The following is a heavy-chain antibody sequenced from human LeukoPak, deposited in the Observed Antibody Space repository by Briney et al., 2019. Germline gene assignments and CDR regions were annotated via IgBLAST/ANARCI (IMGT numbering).Heavy chain of an antibody. J-gene: IGHJ4*02. CDR2: IPNTSSYT. V-gene: IGHV3-11*05. CDR1: GFTFSDYY. CDR3: ARAANTAAGTPTLAIDY. D-gene: IGHD6-13*01. Sequence: GGSLTLSCVASGFTFSDYYMSWIRQAPGKGLEWVSYIPNTSSYTTYADSVKGRFTISRDNAKNSLYLEMNSLRAEDTAVYYCARAANTAAGTPTLAIDYWGQGTLVTVSS.